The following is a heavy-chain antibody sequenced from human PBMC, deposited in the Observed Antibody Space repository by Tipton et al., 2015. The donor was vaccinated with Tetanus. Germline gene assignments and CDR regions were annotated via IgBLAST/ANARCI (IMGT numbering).Heavy chain of an antibody. V-gene: IGHV1-46*01. J-gene: IGHJ3*02. CDR3: AVAVTSVAFDI. Sequence: QSGPEVKKPGASVKVSCKASGYTFTSYYMHWVRQAPGQGLEWMGIINPSGGSTSYAQKFQGRVTMTRDTSTSTVYMELSSLRSEDTAVYYCAVAVTSVAFDIWGQGTMVTVSS. CDR1: GYTFTSYY. CDR2: INPSGGST. D-gene: IGHD2-21*02.